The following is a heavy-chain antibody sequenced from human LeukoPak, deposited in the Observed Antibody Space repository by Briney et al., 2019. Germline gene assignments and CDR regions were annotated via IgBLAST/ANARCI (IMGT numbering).Heavy chain of an antibody. CDR3: ARGPHYDFWSGPYGMDV. V-gene: IGHV4-34*01. CDR1: GGSFSGYY. D-gene: IGHD3-3*01. J-gene: IGHJ6*02. Sequence: PSETLSLTCAVYGGSFSGYYWSWIRQPPGKGLEWIGEINHSGSTNYNPSLKSRVTISVDTSKNQFSLKLSSVTAADTAVYYCARGPHYDFWSGPYGMDVWGQGTTVTVSS. CDR2: INHSGST.